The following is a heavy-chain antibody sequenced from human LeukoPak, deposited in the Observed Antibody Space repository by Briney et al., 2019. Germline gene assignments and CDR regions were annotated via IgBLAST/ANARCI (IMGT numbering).Heavy chain of an antibody. J-gene: IGHJ4*02. V-gene: IGHV3-23*01. D-gene: IGHD6-13*01. CDR2: ISHSGAT. Sequence: GGSLRLSCTGSGFPFSSYTINWVRQGPGKGMEWASTISHSGATYYADSVKGRFTISRDNSKNTVFLQMNSLRAEDTALYFCARRSHASPAGYSPFFDSWGQGALVTVSS. CDR1: GFPFSSYT. CDR3: ARRSHASPAGYSPFFDS.